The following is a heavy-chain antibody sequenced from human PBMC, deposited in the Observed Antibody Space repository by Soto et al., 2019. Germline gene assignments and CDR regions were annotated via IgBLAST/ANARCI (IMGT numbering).Heavy chain of an antibody. CDR2: MYSGGAT. CDR3: ATGGSLDY. Sequence: GGSLRLSCAASGFSVSSNYMSWVRQAPGKGLEWVSVMYSGGATYYADSVKGRFTISRDNSNNTVNLQMSGLRAEDTAVYYCATGGSLDYWGQGALVTVSS. J-gene: IGHJ4*02. CDR1: GFSVSSNY. V-gene: IGHV3-53*01. D-gene: IGHD3-16*01.